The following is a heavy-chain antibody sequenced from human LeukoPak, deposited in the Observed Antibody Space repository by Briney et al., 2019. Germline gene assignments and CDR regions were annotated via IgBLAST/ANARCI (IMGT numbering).Heavy chain of an antibody. Sequence: GGSLRVSCAASGFTFSSYSMNWVRQAPGMGLEWVSSISSSSSYIYYADSVKGRFTISRDNAKNSVYLQMNSLRAEDTAVYYCARTGGSSGYYDAFDIWGQGTMVTVSS. CDR3: ARTGGSSGYYDAFDI. V-gene: IGHV3-21*01. CDR2: ISSSSSYI. J-gene: IGHJ3*02. CDR1: GFTFSSYS. D-gene: IGHD3-22*01.